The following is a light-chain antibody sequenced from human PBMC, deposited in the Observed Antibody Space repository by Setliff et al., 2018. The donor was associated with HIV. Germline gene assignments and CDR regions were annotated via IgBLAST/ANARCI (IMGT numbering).Light chain of an antibody. CDR2: EVR. V-gene: IGLV2-14*01. CDR1: SSDVGGYSH. CDR3: SSYAITNTLP. J-gene: IGLJ1*01. Sequence: QSALAQPASVSGSPGQSITISCTGTSSDVGGYSHVSWYQQHPGKAPKLIIYEVRNRPSGVSNRFSGSKSGNTASLTISGLRAEDEADYYCSSYAITNTLPFGTGTKGTV.